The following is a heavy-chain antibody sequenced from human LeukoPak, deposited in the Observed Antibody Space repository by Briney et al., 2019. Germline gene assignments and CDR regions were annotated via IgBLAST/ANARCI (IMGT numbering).Heavy chain of an antibody. J-gene: IGHJ5*02. Sequence: PSETLSLTCTVAGGSISSISYYWGWLRQPPGSGWDGIGSIYDSGSTYYNPSAESRVTISVDTSKHQFSLKLSSVTAAGTAVYSCARQDWFVELDTSYRFDTWGEGTLVTVSS. V-gene: IGHV4-39*01. CDR1: GGSISSISYY. CDR2: IYDSGST. D-gene: IGHD5-24*01. CDR3: ARQDWFVELDTSYRFDT.